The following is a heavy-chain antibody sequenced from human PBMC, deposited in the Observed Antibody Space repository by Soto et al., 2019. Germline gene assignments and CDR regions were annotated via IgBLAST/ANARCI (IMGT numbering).Heavy chain of an antibody. CDR3: ARVERGTATTVVDAFDI. J-gene: IGHJ3*02. Sequence: QVQLQQWGAGLLKPSETLSLTCAVYGGSVSSGRYYWSWIRQPPGMGLEWIGEMSHSGGTHFNPSLKSRVTISVDTSKNQFSLQMSSVTAADTALYYCARVERGTATTVVDAFDIWGPGTMVTVSS. D-gene: IGHD1-1*01. CDR2: MSHSGGT. CDR1: GGSVSSGRYY. V-gene: IGHV4-34*01.